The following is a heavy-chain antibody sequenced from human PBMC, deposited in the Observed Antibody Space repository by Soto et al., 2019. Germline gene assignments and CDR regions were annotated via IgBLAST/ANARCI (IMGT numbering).Heavy chain of an antibody. Sequence: GASVKVSCKASGGTFSSYAISWVRQAPGQGLEWMGGIIPIFGTANYAQKFQGRVTITADESTSTAYMELSSLRSEDTAVYYCARVARYCSGGSCYSGLWFDSWGQGTLVTVS. V-gene: IGHV1-69*13. D-gene: IGHD2-15*01. CDR1: GGTFSSYA. CDR3: ARVARYCSGGSCYSGLWFDS. J-gene: IGHJ5*01. CDR2: IIPIFGTA.